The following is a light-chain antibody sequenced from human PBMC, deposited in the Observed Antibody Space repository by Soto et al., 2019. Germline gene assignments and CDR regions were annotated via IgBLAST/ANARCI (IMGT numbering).Light chain of an antibody. J-gene: IGKJ1*01. CDR2: AAS. CDR3: QHSYSTPHT. CDR1: QSISSY. Sequence: DSPMTQSPSSLSASVGDRVTITCRASQSISSYLNWYQQKPGKAPKLLIYAASSLQSGVPSRFSGSGSGTDFTLTISSLQPEDFATYYCQHSYSTPHTFGQGTKVDVK. V-gene: IGKV1-39*01.